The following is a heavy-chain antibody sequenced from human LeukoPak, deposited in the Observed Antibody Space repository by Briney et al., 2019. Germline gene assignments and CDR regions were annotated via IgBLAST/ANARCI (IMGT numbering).Heavy chain of an antibody. CDR3: ARKYSGTNPFDY. D-gene: IGHD1-26*01. CDR2: ISSSGSTI. J-gene: IGHJ4*02. Sequence: PGGSLRLSCAASGFTFSDYYMSWIRQAPGKGLEWVSYISSSGSTIYYADSVKGRFTISRDLSKNTLYLQMNSLRAEDTALYYCARKYSGTNPFDYWGQGTLVTVSS. V-gene: IGHV3-11*01. CDR1: GFTFSDYY.